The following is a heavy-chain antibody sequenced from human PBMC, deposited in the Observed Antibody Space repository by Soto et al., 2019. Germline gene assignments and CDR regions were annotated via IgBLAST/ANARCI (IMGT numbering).Heavy chain of an antibody. CDR2: IYYSGST. V-gene: IGHV4-59*01. Sequence: SETLSLTCTVSGGSISSYYWSWIRQPPGKGLEWIGYIYYSGSTNYNPSLKSRVTISVDTSKNQFSLKLSSVTAADTAVYYCARGQTGYSSSWYVSYWFDPWGQGTLVTVSS. D-gene: IGHD6-13*01. CDR1: GGSISSYY. J-gene: IGHJ5*02. CDR3: ARGQTGYSSSWYVSYWFDP.